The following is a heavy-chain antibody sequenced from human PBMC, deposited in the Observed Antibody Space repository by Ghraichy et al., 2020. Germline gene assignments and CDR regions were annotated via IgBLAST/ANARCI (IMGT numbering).Heavy chain of an antibody. D-gene: IGHD3-3*01. V-gene: IGHV1-18*01. Sequence: ASVKVSCKASGYTFTSYGISWVRQAPGQGLEWMGWISAYNGNTNYAQKFQGRVTMTTDTSTSTAYMELRSLRSDDTAVYYCARESESRFLGQPRPAPFDYWGQGTLVTVSS. CDR3: ARESESRFLGQPRPAPFDY. CDR1: GYTFTSYG. CDR2: ISAYNGNT. J-gene: IGHJ4*02.